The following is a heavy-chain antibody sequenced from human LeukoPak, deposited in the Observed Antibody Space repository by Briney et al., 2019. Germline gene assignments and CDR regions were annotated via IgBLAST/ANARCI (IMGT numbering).Heavy chain of an antibody. CDR3: ARAGGSTVSHSDY. D-gene: IGHD4-17*01. CDR2: ISSSTSYI. J-gene: IGHJ4*02. CDR1: GFIFSNYG. Sequence: NPGRSLRLSCAASGFIFSNYGMHWVRQAPGKGLEWVSSISSSTSYIYYADSVKGRFTISKDNAKNSLYLQMNSLRAEDTAVYYCARAGGSTVSHSDYWGQGTLVTVSS. V-gene: IGHV3-21*01.